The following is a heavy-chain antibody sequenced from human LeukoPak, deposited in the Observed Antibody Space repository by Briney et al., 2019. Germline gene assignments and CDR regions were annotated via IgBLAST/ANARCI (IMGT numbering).Heavy chain of an antibody. J-gene: IGHJ4*02. D-gene: IGHD3-9*01. V-gene: IGHV3-23*01. CDR2: ISGSGGAA. CDR3: AKDQGYDILTGYSPFDY. Sequence: GGSLRLSCAVSAFTFSSCAMSWVCQAPGKGLEWVSGISGSGGAAYYADSARGRFTISRDNSKNTLYLQMNSLRAEDTAVYYCAKDQGYDILTGYSPFDYWGQGTLVSVSS. CDR1: AFTFSSCA.